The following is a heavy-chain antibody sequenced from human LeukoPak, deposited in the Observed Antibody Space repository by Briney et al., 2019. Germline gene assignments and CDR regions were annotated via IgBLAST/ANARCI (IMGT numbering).Heavy chain of an antibody. CDR2: INSDGSST. CDR1: GFTFSSYW. J-gene: IGHJ4*02. D-gene: IGHD3-9*01. Sequence: GGSLRLSCAASGFTFSSYWMHWVRHAPGKGLVWVSRINSDGSSTSYADSVKGRFTISKDNAKNTLYLQMNSLRAEDTAVYYCARVNDFFDWLFGPFDYWGQGTLVTVSS. V-gene: IGHV3-74*01. CDR3: ARVNDFFDWLFGPFDY.